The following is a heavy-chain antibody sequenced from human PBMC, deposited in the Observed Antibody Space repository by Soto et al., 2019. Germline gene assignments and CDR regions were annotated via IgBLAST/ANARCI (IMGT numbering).Heavy chain of an antibody. CDR3: ARGDSSGYYYFDY. CDR1: GFTFSSYG. CDR2: IWYDGSNK. D-gene: IGHD3-22*01. Sequence: QVQLVESGGGVVQPGRSLRLSCAASGFTFSSYGMHWVRQAPGKGLEWVAVIWYDGSNKHYADSVKGRFTISRDNSKNTLYLQMNSLRAEDTAVYYCARGDSSGYYYFDYWGQGTLVTVSS. J-gene: IGHJ4*02. V-gene: IGHV3-33*01.